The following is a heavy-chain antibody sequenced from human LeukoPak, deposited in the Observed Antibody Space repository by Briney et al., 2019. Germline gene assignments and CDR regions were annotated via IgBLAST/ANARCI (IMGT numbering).Heavy chain of an antibody. V-gene: IGHV1-69*06. J-gene: IGHJ4*02. Sequence: SVKVSCKASGGTFSSYAISWVRQAPGQGLEWMGGIIPIFGTANYAQKFQGRVTITADKSTSTAYMELSSLRSEDTAVYYCASHRDAGSYGSVYYFDYWGQGTLVTVSS. CDR3: ASHRDAGSYGSVYYFDY. CDR1: GGTFSSYA. D-gene: IGHD3-10*01. CDR2: IIPIFGTA.